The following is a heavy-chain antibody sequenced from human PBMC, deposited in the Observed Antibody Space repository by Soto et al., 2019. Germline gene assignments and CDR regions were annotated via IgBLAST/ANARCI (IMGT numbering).Heavy chain of an antibody. Sequence: QVQLVESGGGEVQPGRSLTISCAASGFTFSTYGMHWVRQTPGKGLEWVAVISYDGTNKFYSDSVKGRFTISSDNFKNTLTLQMNSLRADDTAVYSSAKDLQSYGDYDYYCYGMDVWGLGTRVTVSS. V-gene: IGHV3-30*18. CDR2: ISYDGTNK. D-gene: IGHD4-17*01. J-gene: IGHJ6*02. CDR1: GFTFSTYG. CDR3: AKDLQSYGDYDYYCYGMDV.